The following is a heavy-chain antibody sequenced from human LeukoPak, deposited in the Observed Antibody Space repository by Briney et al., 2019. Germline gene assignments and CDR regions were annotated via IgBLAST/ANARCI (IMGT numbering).Heavy chain of an antibody. CDR3: ARASMGEYYYDSSGYYYFDY. Sequence: SGGSLRLSCAASGFTFSNYAMSWVRQAPGKGLEWVSTMSGTGGSTYYADSVKGRFTISRDNSKNTLYLQMNSLRAEDTAVYYCARASMGEYYYDSSGYYYFDYWGQGTLVTVSS. J-gene: IGHJ4*02. V-gene: IGHV3-23*01. D-gene: IGHD3-22*01. CDR1: GFTFSNYA. CDR2: MSGTGGST.